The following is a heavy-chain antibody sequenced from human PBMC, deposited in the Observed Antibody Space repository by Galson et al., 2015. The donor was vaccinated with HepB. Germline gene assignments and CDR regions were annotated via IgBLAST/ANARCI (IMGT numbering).Heavy chain of an antibody. CDR3: ARDRWRRVVIKGYYYYYGMDV. V-gene: IGHV3-48*02. Sequence: SLRLSCAASGFTFSSYSMNWVRQAPGKGLEWVSYISSSSSTIYYADSVKGRFTISRDNAKNSLYLQMNSLRDEDTAVYYCARDRWRRVVIKGYYYYYGMDVWGQGTTVTVSS. D-gene: IGHD3-3*01. J-gene: IGHJ6*02. CDR1: GFTFSSYS. CDR2: ISSSSSTI.